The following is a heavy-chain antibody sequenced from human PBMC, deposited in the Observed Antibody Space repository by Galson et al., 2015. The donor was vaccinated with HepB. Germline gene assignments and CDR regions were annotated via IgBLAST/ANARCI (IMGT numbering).Heavy chain of an antibody. J-gene: IGHJ5*02. CDR1: GYTFTSYA. Sequence: SVKVSCKASGYTFTSYAMNWVRQAPGQGLEWMGWINTNAGNPTYAQGFTGRFVFSLDTSVSTAYLQISSLKAEDTAVYYCAREYGSGSYRWFDPWGQGTLVTVSS. CDR3: AREYGSGSYRWFDP. V-gene: IGHV7-4-1*02. D-gene: IGHD3-10*01. CDR2: INTNAGNP.